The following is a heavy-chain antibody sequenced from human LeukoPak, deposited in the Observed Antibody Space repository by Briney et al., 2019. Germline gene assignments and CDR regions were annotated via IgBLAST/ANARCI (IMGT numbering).Heavy chain of an antibody. J-gene: IGHJ4*02. V-gene: IGHV4-4*07. CDR1: GGSFTNYY. CDR3: ARELYGSGLGPLWY. D-gene: IGHD6-19*01. CDR2: IHTSGST. Sequence: SETLSLTCTVSGGSFTNYYWSWIRQPAGKGLEWIGRIHTSGSTDYNPSLKSRVTMSVDTSKNQFSLKLTSVTAADTAVYYCARELYGSGLGPLWYWGQGTPVTVSS.